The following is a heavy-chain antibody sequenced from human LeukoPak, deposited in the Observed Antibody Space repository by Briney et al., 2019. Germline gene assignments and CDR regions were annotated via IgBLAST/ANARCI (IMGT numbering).Heavy chain of an antibody. CDR2: IWYGGSNK. D-gene: IGHD4-11*01. CDR3: ARSDGYSNYYFDY. CDR1: GFTFSSYG. J-gene: IGHJ4*02. Sequence: PGGSLRLSCAASGFTFSSYGMHWVRQAPGKGLEWVAVIWYGGSNKYYADSVKGRFTISRDNSKNTLYLQMNSLRAEDTAVYYCARSDGYSNYYFDYWGQGTLVTVSS. V-gene: IGHV3-33*01.